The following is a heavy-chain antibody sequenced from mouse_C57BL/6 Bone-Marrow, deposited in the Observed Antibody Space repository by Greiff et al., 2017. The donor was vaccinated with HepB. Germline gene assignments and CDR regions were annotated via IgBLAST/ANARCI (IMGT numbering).Heavy chain of an antibody. Sequence: EVQGVESGGGLVQPGGSLKLSCAASGFTFSDYGMAWVRQAPRKGPEWVAFISNLAYSIYYADTVTGRFTISRENAKNTLYLEMSSLRSEDTAMYYCARRNDYDYFDYWGQGTTLTVSS. CDR3: ARRNDYDYFDY. D-gene: IGHD2-4*01. V-gene: IGHV5-15*01. CDR2: ISNLAYSI. J-gene: IGHJ2*01. CDR1: GFTFSDYG.